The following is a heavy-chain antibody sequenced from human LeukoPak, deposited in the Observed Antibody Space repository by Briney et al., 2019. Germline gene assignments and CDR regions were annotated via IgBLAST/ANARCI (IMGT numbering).Heavy chain of an antibody. V-gene: IGHV4-59*01. CDR1: GYSIRSYY. J-gene: IGHJ6*03. CDR3: ARAGGSGYYYYYMDV. CDR2: IYYSGNT. D-gene: IGHD3-16*01. Sequence: SETLSLTCTVSGYSIRSYYWSWIRQPPGKGLEWIGYIYYSGNTNYNPSLKSRVTISVGTSKNQFSLKLSSVTAADTAVYYCARAGGSGYYYYYMDVWGKGTTVTVSS.